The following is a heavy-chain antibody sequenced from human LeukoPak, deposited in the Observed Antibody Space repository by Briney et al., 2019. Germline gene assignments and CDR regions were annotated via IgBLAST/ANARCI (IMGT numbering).Heavy chain of an antibody. CDR3: AKDLGRDGYNYFDY. J-gene: IGHJ4*02. CDR2: ISYDGSNK. V-gene: IGHV3-30*18. D-gene: IGHD5-24*01. CDR1: GFTFSSYG. Sequence: PGRSLRLSCAAPGFTFSSYGMHWDRQAPGKGLEWVAVISYDGSNKYYADSVKGRFTISRDNSKNTLYLQMNSLRAEDTAVYYCAKDLGRDGYNYFDYWGQGTLVTVSS.